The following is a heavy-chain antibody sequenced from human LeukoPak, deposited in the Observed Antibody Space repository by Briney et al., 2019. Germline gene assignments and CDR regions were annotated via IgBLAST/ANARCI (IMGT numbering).Heavy chain of an antibody. V-gene: IGHV4-31*03. CDR1: GGSISSGGYY. Sequence: SETLSLTCTVSGGSISSGGYYWSWIRQHPGKGLEWIGYIYYSGSTYYNPSLKSRVTISVDTSKNQFSLKLSSVTAADTAVYYCARETPKYCSSTSRHQFDAFDIWGQGTMVTVSS. J-gene: IGHJ3*02. CDR2: IYYSGST. CDR3: ARETPKYCSSTSRHQFDAFDI. D-gene: IGHD2-2*01.